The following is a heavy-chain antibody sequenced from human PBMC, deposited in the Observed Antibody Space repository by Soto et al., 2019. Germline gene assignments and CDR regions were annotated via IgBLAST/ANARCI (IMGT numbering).Heavy chain of an antibody. Sequence: EVPLVESGGGLVKPGGSLRLSCAASGFSFSNYGMNWVRQAPGKGLEWVSSISSSSSYISHADSVKGRFTISRDNAKNSVYLQMNSLRAEDTAVYYCARSDCTSTSCYVVWFDPWGQGTLVTVSS. D-gene: IGHD2-2*01. J-gene: IGHJ5*02. CDR1: GFSFSNYG. V-gene: IGHV3-21*01. CDR3: ARSDCTSTSCYVVWFDP. CDR2: ISSSSSYI.